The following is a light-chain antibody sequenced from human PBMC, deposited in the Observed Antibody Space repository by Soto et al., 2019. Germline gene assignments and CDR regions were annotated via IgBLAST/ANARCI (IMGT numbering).Light chain of an antibody. CDR3: SSYTSSSTLLYV. CDR1: SSDVGGYNY. CDR2: DVS. V-gene: IGLV2-14*01. Sequence: QSALTQPASVSGSTGQSITISCTGTSSDVGGYNYVSWYQKHPGKAPKLMIYDVSNRPSGVSNRFSGSKSGNTASLTISGLQAEDEADYYCSSYTSSSTLLYVFGTGTKLTVL. J-gene: IGLJ1*01.